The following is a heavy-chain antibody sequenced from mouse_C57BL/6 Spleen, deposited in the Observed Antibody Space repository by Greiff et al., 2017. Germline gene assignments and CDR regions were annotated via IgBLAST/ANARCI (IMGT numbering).Heavy chain of an antibody. CDR2: IYPGNSDT. D-gene: IGHD1-1*01. V-gene: IGHV1-5*01. J-gene: IGHJ1*03. CDR3: TTNYYGSSYGYFDV. CDR1: GYTFTSYW. Sequence: EVQLQQSGTVLARPGASVKMSCKTSGYTFTSYWMHWVKQRPGQGLEWIGAIYPGNSDTSYNQKFKGKAKLTAVTSASTAYMELSSLTTEDSAVYYCTTNYYGSSYGYFDVWGTGTTVTVSS.